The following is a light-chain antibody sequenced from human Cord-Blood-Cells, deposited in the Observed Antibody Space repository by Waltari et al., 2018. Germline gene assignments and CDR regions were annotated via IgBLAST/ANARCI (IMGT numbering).Light chain of an antibody. Sequence: DVVMTQSPLYLPVTLGQPASISCRSSQSLVHSDGNTYLNWFQQRPGQSPRRLIYKVSNRDSGVPDRFSGSGSGTDFTLKISRVEAEDVGVYYCMQGTHLYTFGQGTKLEIK. CDR1: QSLVHSDGNTY. CDR2: KVS. V-gene: IGKV2-30*02. J-gene: IGKJ2*01. CDR3: MQGTHLYT.